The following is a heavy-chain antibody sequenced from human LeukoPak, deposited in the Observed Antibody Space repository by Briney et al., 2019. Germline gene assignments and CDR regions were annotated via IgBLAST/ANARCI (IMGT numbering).Heavy chain of an antibody. CDR3: ARGSDILTGWYYMDV. D-gene: IGHD3-9*01. V-gene: IGHV4-39*07. J-gene: IGHJ6*03. CDR1: GGSISSSSYY. Sequence: KPSETLSLTCTVSGGSISSSSYYWGWIRQPPGKGLEWIGSIYYSGSTYYNPSLKSRVTISVDTSKNQFSLKLSSVTAADTAVYYCARGSDILTGWYYMDVWGKGTTVTISS. CDR2: IYYSGST.